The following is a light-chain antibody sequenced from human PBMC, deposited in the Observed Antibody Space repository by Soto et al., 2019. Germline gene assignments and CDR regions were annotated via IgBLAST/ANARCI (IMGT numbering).Light chain of an antibody. CDR3: SSYAGSSNYV. Sequence: QSALTQPASVSGSPGQSITISCTGSSSDVGGYNYVSWYQQHPGKAPKLMIYEVSNRPSGVPDRFSGSKSGNTASLTVSGLQAEDEADYYCSSYAGSSNYVFGTGTKVTVL. V-gene: IGLV2-8*01. CDR1: SSDVGGYNY. J-gene: IGLJ1*01. CDR2: EVS.